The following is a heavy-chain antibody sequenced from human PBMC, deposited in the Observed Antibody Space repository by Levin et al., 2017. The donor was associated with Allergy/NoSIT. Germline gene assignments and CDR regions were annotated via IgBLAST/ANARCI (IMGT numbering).Heavy chain of an antibody. V-gene: IGHV3-30-3*01. J-gene: IGHJ4*02. D-gene: IGHD3-10*01. CDR1: GFTFSIYA. Sequence: GESLKISCAASGFTFSIYAMHWVRQAPGKGLEWVAVISYDGSIQYYADSVKGRFTISRDNSKNTLYLQMNSLSAEDTAVYYCATGDYYGSGRHLYYFGHWGQGTLVTVSS. CDR3: ATGDYYGSGRHLYYFGH. CDR2: ISYDGSIQ.